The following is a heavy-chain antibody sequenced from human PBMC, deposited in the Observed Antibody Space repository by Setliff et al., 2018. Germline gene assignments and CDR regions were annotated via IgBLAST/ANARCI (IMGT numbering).Heavy chain of an antibody. CDR2: ISTYNVNT. D-gene: IGHD3-22*01. Sequence: ASVKVSCKASEYSFTGYYVHWVRQAPGQGLEWLGWISTYNVNTTYAQKLQDRVTMTTDTSTSTAYMELRSLRSDDTAVYYCARRNFYYDSSGFALYYYYMDVWGKGTTVTVSS. CDR1: EYSFTGYY. V-gene: IGHV1-18*04. J-gene: IGHJ6*03. CDR3: ARRNFYYDSSGFALYYYYMDV.